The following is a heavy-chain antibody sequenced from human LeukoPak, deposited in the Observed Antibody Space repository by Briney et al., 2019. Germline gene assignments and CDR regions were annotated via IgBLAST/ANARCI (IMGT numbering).Heavy chain of an antibody. D-gene: IGHD3-22*01. CDR2: MNPNSGKT. V-gene: IGHV1-8*01. J-gene: IGHJ6*02. Sequence: AAVKVSCKASGYTFTSYDIHWVRQDPGRGLDYLGWMNPNSGKTGYTQKFQGRVTMTRNTSISTAYMELSSLRSEDTAVYYCASSRDPYYYDSSGYQADYYYYGMDVWGQGTTVTVSS. CDR3: ASSRDPYYYDSSGYQADYYYYGMDV. CDR1: GYTFTSYD.